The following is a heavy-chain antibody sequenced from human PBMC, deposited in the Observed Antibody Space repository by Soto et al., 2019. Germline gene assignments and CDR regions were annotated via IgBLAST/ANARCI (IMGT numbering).Heavy chain of an antibody. CDR1: GGSISRGGYS. D-gene: IGHD6-6*01. J-gene: IGHJ6*03. CDR2: IYHSGST. CDR3: ARDSPFVAPSSGSSTREYYYYYMDV. Sequence: SETLSLTCAVSGGSISRGGYSWSWIRQPPGKGLEWIGYIYHSGSTYYNPSLKSRVTISVDRSKNQFSLYLQMNSLRAEDTAVYYCARDSPFVAPSSGSSTREYYYYYMDVWGKGTTVTVSS. V-gene: IGHV4-30-2*01.